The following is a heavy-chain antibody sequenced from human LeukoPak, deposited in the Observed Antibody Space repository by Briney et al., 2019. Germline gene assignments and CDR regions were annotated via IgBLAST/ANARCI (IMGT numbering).Heavy chain of an antibody. Sequence: PGGSLRLSCAASGFTFSSYSMNWVRQAPGKGLEWVSYISGGGSTIYYADSVKGRFTISRDNAKNSLYLQMNSLRAEDTAVYYCARGFGELYYFDYWGQGTLVTVSS. CDR1: GFTFSSYS. V-gene: IGHV3-48*04. J-gene: IGHJ4*02. D-gene: IGHD3-10*01. CDR3: ARGFGELYYFDY. CDR2: ISGGGSTI.